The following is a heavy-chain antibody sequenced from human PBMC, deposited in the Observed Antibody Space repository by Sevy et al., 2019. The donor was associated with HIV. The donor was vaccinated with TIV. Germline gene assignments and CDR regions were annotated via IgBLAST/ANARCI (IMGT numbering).Heavy chain of an antibody. J-gene: IGHJ4*02. V-gene: IGHV1-2*02. CDR2: INPNSGGT. CDR1: GYTFTGYY. D-gene: IGHD3-16*02. Sequence: ASVKVSCKASGYTFTGYYMHWVRQAPGQGLEWMVWINPNSGGTNYAQKFQGRVTMTRDTSISTAYMELSRLRSDDTAVYYCARDRPYDYVWGSYRLGMGYFDYWGQGTLVTVSS. CDR3: ARDRPYDYVWGSYRLGMGYFDY.